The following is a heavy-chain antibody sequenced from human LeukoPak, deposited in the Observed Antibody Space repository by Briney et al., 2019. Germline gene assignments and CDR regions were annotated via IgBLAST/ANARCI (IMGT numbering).Heavy chain of an antibody. D-gene: IGHD5-18*01. CDR2: INPNSGGT. J-gene: IGHJ4*02. CDR1: GYTFTGYY. Sequence: ASVKVSCKASGYTFTGYYMHWVRQAPGQGLEWMGWINPNSGGTNYAQKFQGRVTMTRDTSISTAYMELSRLRSDDTAVYYCARVQIQLWFGFDYWGQGTLVTVSS. V-gene: IGHV1-2*02. CDR3: ARVQIQLWFGFDY.